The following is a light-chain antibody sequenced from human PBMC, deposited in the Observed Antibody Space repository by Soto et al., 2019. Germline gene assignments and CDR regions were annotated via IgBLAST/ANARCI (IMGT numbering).Light chain of an antibody. CDR3: QQYYSSPPWT. CDR2: GAF. CDR1: PSVTNY. V-gene: IGKV3D-15*01. Sequence: PGERATLSCRASPSVTNYLAWYQQKPGRPPRLLIYGAFNRAAGIPARFSGSGSGTDFTLTISSLQAEDVAVYYCQQYYSSPPWTFGQGTKVDIK. J-gene: IGKJ1*01.